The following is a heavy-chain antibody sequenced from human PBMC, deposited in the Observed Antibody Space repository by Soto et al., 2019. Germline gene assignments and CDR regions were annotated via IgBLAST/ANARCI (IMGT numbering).Heavy chain of an antibody. CDR2: ISSSSSTI. Sequence: EVQLVESGGGLVQPGGSLRLSCAASGFTFSSYSMNWVRQAPGKGLEWVSYISSSSSTIYYADSVKGRFTISRDNAKNSLYLQMNSLRDEDTAVYYCARDGAPRYCRGGSCYRQNDYYGMDVW. D-gene: IGHD2-15*01. V-gene: IGHV3-48*02. CDR3: ARDGAPRYCRGGSCYRQNDYYGMDV. J-gene: IGHJ6*01. CDR1: GFTFSSYS.